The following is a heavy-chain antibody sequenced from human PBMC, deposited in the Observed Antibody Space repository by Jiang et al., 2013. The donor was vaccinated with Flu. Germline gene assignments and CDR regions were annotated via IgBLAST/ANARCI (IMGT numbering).Heavy chain of an antibody. V-gene: IGHV6-1*01. D-gene: IGHD2-15*01. Sequence: GRTYYRSKWYNDYAVSVKSRITINPDTSKNQFSLQLNSVTPEDTAVYYCARELVDIVVVVAAPPGMDVWGQGTTVTVSS. CDR3: ARELVDIVVVVAAPPGMDV. CDR2: TYYRSKWYN. J-gene: IGHJ6*02.